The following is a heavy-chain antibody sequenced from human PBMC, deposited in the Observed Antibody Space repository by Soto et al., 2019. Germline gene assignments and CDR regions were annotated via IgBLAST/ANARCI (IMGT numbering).Heavy chain of an antibody. Sequence: LSLSCAASGFTFTRYSMNWVRQAPGKGLEWVSSINSTTNYIYYADSMKGRFTVSRDNAKNSVYLEMNSLSAEDTAVYYCARESEDLTSNFDYWGQGTLVTVSS. J-gene: IGHJ4*02. CDR2: INSTTNYI. V-gene: IGHV3-21*01. CDR3: ARESEDLTSNFDY. CDR1: GFTFTRYS.